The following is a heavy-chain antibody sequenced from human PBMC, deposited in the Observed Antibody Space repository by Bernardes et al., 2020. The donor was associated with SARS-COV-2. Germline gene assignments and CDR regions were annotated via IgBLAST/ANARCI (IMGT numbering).Heavy chain of an antibody. CDR2: ITSGGAT. J-gene: IGHJ4*02. D-gene: IGHD3-10*01. CDR1: GFTFSSYG. V-gene: IGHV3-23*01. Sequence: GGSLRLSCAASGFTFSSYGMTWVRQAPGKGLEWVSLITSGGATYYDDSVKGRFTISRDNSKNKLYLQMSSLRADETAIYYCARREAGSGQPYYFDYWGQGTLVTVSS. CDR3: ARREAGSGQPYYFDY.